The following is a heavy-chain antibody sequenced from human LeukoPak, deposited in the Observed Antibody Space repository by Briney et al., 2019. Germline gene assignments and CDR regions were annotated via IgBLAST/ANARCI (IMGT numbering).Heavy chain of an antibody. CDR3: ARGRAEYQPPPVYGMDV. D-gene: IGHD2-2*01. CDR2: ISGSGGST. CDR1: GFTFSSYA. J-gene: IGHJ6*02. Sequence: PGGSLRLSCAASGFTFSSYAMSWVRQAPGKGLEWVSAISGSGGSTYYADSVKGRFTISRDNSKNTLYLQMNSLRAEDTAVYYCARGRAEYQPPPVYGMDVWGQGTTVTVSS. V-gene: IGHV3-23*01.